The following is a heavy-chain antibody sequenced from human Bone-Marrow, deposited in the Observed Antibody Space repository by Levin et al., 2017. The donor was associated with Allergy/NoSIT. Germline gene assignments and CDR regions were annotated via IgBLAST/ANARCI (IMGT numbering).Heavy chain of an antibody. CDR3: ARHTCRNTACPMGN. Sequence: KPSETLSLTCTVSGGDPVSYPSYYWGWIRQPPGQGLEWIGTIYYTGTTYYNPSLKSRVTVSVDTSKNQFSLRLSSVTAADTAVYYCARHTCRNTACPMGNWGQGTLVTVSS. J-gene: IGHJ4*02. CDR1: GGDPVSYPSYY. V-gene: IGHV4-39*01. CDR2: IYYTGTT. D-gene: IGHD3-16*02.